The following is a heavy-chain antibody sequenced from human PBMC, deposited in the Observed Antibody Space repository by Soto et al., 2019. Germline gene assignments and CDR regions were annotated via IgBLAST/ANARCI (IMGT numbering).Heavy chain of an antibody. D-gene: IGHD3-3*01. CDR2: IYYSGST. CDR1: CGSISSGGYY. Sequence: QVQLQESGPGLVKPSQTLSLTCTVSCGSISSGGYYWSWIRQHPGKGLEWIGYIYYSGSTYYNPSLKSRVTISVDTSKNQFSRKLSSVTAADTAVYYCARGIYYDFWSGYPGYFDYWGQGTLVTVYS. J-gene: IGHJ4*02. CDR3: ARGIYYDFWSGYPGYFDY. V-gene: IGHV4-31*03.